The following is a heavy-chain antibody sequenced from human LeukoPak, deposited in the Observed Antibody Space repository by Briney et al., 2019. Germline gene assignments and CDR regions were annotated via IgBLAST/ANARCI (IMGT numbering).Heavy chain of an antibody. J-gene: IGHJ4*02. V-gene: IGHV3-23*01. CDR1: GFTFSSYA. CDR3: AKESSYYGSGSYYKAFDY. D-gene: IGHD3-10*01. CDR2: ISGSASST. Sequence: PGGSLRLSCAASGFTFSSYAMSWVRQAPGKGLEWVSAISGSASSTYYADSVKGRFTISRDNSKNTLYLQMNSLRAEDTAVYYCAKESSYYGSGSYYKAFDYSGQGTLVTVSS.